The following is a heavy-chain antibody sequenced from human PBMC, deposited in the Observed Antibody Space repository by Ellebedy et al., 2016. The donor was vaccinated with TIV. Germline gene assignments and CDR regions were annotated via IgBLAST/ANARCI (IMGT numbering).Heavy chain of an antibody. CDR2: IKQDGGET. CDR1: GFAFSSYW. V-gene: IGHV3-7*01. D-gene: IGHD3-16*01. Sequence: GESLKISCAASGFAFSSYWMSWVRQAPGKGLEWVANIKQDGGETYYGDSVKGRFTISRDNAKRTLDLQMNSLRAEDTAIYYCATDGSYGDYLSPQHAFTIWGQGTMVTVSS. CDR3: ATDGSYGDYLSPQHAFTI. J-gene: IGHJ3*02.